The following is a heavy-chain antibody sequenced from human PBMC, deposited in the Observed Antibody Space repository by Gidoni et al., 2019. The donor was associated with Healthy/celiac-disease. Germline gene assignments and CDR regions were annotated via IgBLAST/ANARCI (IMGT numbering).Heavy chain of an antibody. CDR1: GYTFTGYY. D-gene: IGHD2-8*02. Sequence: QVQLVQSGAEVKKPGASVKVSCKASGYTFTGYYMHWVRQAPGQGLEWMGWLKPNSGGTNYAQKFQGWVTMTRDTSISTAYMELSRLRSDDTAVYYCARDRSGYCTGGVCYYFDYWGQGTLVTVSS. V-gene: IGHV1-2*04. CDR2: LKPNSGGT. CDR3: ARDRSGYCTGGVCYYFDY. J-gene: IGHJ4*02.